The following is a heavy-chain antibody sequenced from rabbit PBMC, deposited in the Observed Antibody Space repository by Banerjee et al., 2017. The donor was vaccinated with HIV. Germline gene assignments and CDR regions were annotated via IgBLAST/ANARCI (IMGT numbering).Heavy chain of an antibody. CDR1: GFTLSSYW. V-gene: IGHV1S45*01. CDR3: ARDLAGVIGWNFNL. Sequence: QEQLEESGGDLVQPEGSLTLTCKASGFTLSSYWMWWVRQAPGKGLEWIACINTSSGNTVYANWAKGRLTISKTSSTTVTLQMTSLTAADTATYFCARDLAGVIGWNFNLWGQGTLVTVS. CDR2: INTSSGNT. D-gene: IGHD4-1*01. J-gene: IGHJ4*01.